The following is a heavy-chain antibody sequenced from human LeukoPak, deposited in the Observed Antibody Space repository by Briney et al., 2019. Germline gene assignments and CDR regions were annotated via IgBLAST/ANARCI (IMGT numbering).Heavy chain of an antibody. CDR1: GGSVSSSGYY. CDR2: VFTSAIISGNA. V-gene: IGHV4-39*07. CDR3: ARDRYYYDSSSYFSAFDT. J-gene: IGHJ3*02. Sequence: KPSETLSLTCTVSGGSVSSSGYYWAWIRQPPGKGLEWIGRVFTSAIISGNANYNPSLKSRVTMSVDSSKNQFSLKLRSVTAADTAVYYCARDRYYYDSSSYFSAFDTWGQGTMVTVSS. D-gene: IGHD3-22*01.